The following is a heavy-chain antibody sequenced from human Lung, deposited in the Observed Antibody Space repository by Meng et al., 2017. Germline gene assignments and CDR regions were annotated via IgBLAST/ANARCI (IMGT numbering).Heavy chain of an antibody. CDR3: AREVGGSYHFDY. J-gene: IGHJ4*02. CDR2: ISSSSKYI. V-gene: IGHV3-21*01. Sequence: EVQLVESGGGLVKPGGSLRLSCAASGFTLSDYTMNWVRQAPGKGLEWVSSISSSSKYIDYAGSVKGRFTTSRDNAENSLYLQMNSLRAEDTAVYYCAREVGGSYHFDYWGQGTLVTVSS. D-gene: IGHD1-26*01. CDR1: GFTLSDYT.